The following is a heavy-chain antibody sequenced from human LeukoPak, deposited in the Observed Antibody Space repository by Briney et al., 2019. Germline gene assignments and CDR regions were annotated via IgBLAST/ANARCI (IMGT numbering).Heavy chain of an antibody. CDR2: IYSGGST. D-gene: IGHD6-19*01. CDR1: GFTVNNDY. Sequence: GGSLRLSCAASGFTVNNDYMSWVRQAPGKGLEWVSVIYSGGSTYYADSVKGRFTISRDNSKNTLYLQMNSLRAEDTAVYYCARGASLYSSGWYYAYWGQGTLVTVSS. CDR3: ARGASLYSSGWYYAY. V-gene: IGHV3-66*02. J-gene: IGHJ4*02.